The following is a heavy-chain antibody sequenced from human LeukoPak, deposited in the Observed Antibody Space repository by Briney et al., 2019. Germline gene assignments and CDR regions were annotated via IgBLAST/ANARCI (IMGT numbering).Heavy chain of an antibody. J-gene: IGHJ4*02. CDR1: GYTFTDYY. CDR3: ARDRDYSNTERGFDY. CDR2: INPNSGET. Sequence: ASVKVSCKTSGYTFTDYYIHWVRQAPGQGLEWMGWINPNSGETNSAQKFHGSVTMTGDTSIRTAYMELRRVTSDDTAVYYCARDRDYSNTERGFDYWGQGTLVTVSS. D-gene: IGHD4-11*01. V-gene: IGHV1-2*02.